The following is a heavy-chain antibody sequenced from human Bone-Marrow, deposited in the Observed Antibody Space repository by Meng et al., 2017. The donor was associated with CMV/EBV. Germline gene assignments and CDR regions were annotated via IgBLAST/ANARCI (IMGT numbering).Heavy chain of an antibody. J-gene: IGHJ5*02. V-gene: IGHV3-23*03. CDR1: GFTISNYG. D-gene: IGHD1-1*01. Sequence: GESLKISCAASGFTISNYGVTWVRQAPGKGLEWVSVLYSGGSHTYYADSVKGRFMISRDDSKNTVYLQMNRLRAEDTAVYYCAKGLDTNWNNWVDPWGQGTLVTVSS. CDR2: LYSGGSHT. CDR3: AKGLDTNWNNWVDP.